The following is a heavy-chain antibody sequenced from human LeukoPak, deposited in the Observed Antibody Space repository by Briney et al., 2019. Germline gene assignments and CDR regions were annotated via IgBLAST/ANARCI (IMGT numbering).Heavy chain of an antibody. CDR3: AKSGIISVAGTDYYYYYYMDV. V-gene: IGHV3-15*01. CDR1: GFTFSNAW. Sequence: PGGSLRLSCAASGFTFSNAWMNWVRQAPGKGLEWVGRIKSKIDGGTTDYAAPVKGRFTISRDDSKNTLYLQMNSLKTEDTAVYYCAKSGIISVAGTDYYYYYYMDVWGKGTTVTISS. CDR2: IKSKIDGGTT. D-gene: IGHD6-19*01. J-gene: IGHJ6*03.